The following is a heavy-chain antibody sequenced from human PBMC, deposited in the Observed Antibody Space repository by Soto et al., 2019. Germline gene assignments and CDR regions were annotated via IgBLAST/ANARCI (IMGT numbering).Heavy chain of an antibody. CDR2: IDSGGGST. CDR3: TKEHSNYPDNWFDP. J-gene: IGHJ5*02. D-gene: IGHD4-4*01. Sequence: EVQLLVSGGGSVQPGGSLRLSCAASGFSFSNYAMSWVRQAPGTGLEWVSAIDSGGGSTYYAASVKDRFSISRDNSMNTLYLQMNSLRAEDTAIYYCTKEHSNYPDNWFDPWGQGTLVTVSS. CDR1: GFSFSNYA. V-gene: IGHV3-23*01.